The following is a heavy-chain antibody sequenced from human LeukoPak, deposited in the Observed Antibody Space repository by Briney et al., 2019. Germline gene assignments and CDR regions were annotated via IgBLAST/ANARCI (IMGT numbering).Heavy chain of an antibody. J-gene: IGHJ6*03. CDR3: ARDPYSGNYGAYYYYYMDV. Sequence: GGSLRLSCAASGFTFSSYNMNCVRQAPGKGLEGVSSITSSSSYIYYADSVKGRFTISRDNAKNSLYLQMESLRVEDTAEYYCARDPYSGNYGAYYYYYMDVWGKGTTVTVSS. V-gene: IGHV3-21*06. CDR2: ITSSSSYI. CDR1: GFTFSSYN. D-gene: IGHD1-26*01.